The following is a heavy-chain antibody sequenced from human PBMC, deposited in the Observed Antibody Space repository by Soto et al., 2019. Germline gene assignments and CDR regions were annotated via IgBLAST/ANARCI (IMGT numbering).Heavy chain of an antibody. Sequence: EVQLVESGGGVVRPGGSLRLSCAASGFTFDDYGMSWVRPAPGKGLEWVSGITWNGGGTGYEDSVKGRFTISRDNAENSLYLQMNSLSAEDTALYYCASGIVGATTYGMDVWGQGTTVTVSS. CDR2: ITWNGGGT. V-gene: IGHV3-20*04. J-gene: IGHJ6*02. CDR1: GFTFDDYG. D-gene: IGHD1-26*01. CDR3: ASGIVGATTYGMDV.